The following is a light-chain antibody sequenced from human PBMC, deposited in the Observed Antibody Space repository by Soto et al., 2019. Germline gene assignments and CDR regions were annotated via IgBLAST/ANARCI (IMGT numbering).Light chain of an antibody. J-gene: IGLJ1*01. CDR3: AAWDDSLSGRYV. CDR1: SSNIGSNY. Sequence: QSVLTQPPSASGTPGQRVTISCSGSSSNIGSNYVYWYQQLPGTAPKLLIHRNNQRPSGVPDRFSGSKSGTSASLAISGLRCEDEADYYCAAWDDSLSGRYVFGTGTKVTVL. V-gene: IGLV1-47*01. CDR2: RNN.